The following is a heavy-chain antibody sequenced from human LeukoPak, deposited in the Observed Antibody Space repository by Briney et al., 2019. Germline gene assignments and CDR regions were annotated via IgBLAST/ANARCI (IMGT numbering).Heavy chain of an antibody. V-gene: IGHV1-24*01. CDR3: ATRPLPKLLWFGELFAFDI. Sequence: ASVKVSCKVSGYTLTELSMHWVRQAPGKGLEWMGGFDPEDGETIYAQKFQGRVTMTEDTSTDTAYMELSSLRSEDTAVYYCATRPLPKLLWFGELFAFDIWGQGTMVTVSS. CDR2: FDPEDGET. D-gene: IGHD3-10*01. J-gene: IGHJ3*02. CDR1: GYTLTELS.